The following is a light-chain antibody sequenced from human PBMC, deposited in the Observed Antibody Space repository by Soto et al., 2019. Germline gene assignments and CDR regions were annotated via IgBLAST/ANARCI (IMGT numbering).Light chain of an antibody. CDR1: QSIDSG. J-gene: IGKJ1*01. V-gene: IGKV1-5*03. Sequence: DIQMTQSPSTLSASVGDRVTITCRASQSIDSGLAWYQQKPGKAPKLLIYKASTLESGVPLRFSGSGSGTEFTLTITSLQPDDFATYYCQQYHFFWTFGQGTRVVIK. CDR3: QQYHFFWT. CDR2: KAS.